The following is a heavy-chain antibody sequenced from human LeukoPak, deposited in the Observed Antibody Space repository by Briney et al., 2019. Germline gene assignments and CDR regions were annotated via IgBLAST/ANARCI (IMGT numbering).Heavy chain of an antibody. D-gene: IGHD3-3*01. V-gene: IGHV3-48*02. CDR2: ITSSSSTI. J-gene: IGHJ1*01. CDR1: GFTFRGYG. CDR3: ASGRLTTRAEYFQH. Sequence: PGGSLRLSCAASGFTFRGYGMHWVRQAPGKGLEWVSYITSSSSTIYYADSVKGRFTISRDNAKNSLYLQMNSLTDEDTAVYYCASGRLTTRAEYFQHWGQGTLVTVSS.